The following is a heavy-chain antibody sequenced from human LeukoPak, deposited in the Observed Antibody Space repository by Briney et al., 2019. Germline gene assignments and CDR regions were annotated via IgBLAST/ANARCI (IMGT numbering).Heavy chain of an antibody. CDR1: GFTFSSYA. D-gene: IGHD2-2*01. V-gene: IGHV3-30-3*01. CDR2: ISYDGSNK. J-gene: IGHJ6*02. Sequence: GGSLRLSCAASGFTFSSYAMHWVRQAPGKGLEWVAVISYDGSNKYYADSVKGRFTISRDNSKNTLYLQMNNLRAEDTAVYYCAREGRIVVVPAAMSEVKPVYYYYYGMDVWGQGTTVTVSS. CDR3: AREGRIVVVPAAMSEVKPVYYYYYGMDV.